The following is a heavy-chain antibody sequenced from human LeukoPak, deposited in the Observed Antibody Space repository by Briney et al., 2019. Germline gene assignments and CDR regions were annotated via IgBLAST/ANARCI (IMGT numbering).Heavy chain of an antibody. CDR2: IKSKTDGGTT. Sequence: GGSLRLSCAASGFTFSNACMSWVRQAPGQGLEWVGRIKSKTDGGTTDYAATVKGRFTISRDDSKSTLYLQMNSLKTADTAVYYCTTAMYSSSWYTYYFDYWGQGTLVTVSS. CDR1: GFTFSNAC. D-gene: IGHD6-13*01. J-gene: IGHJ4*02. V-gene: IGHV3-15*01. CDR3: TTAMYSSSWYTYYFDY.